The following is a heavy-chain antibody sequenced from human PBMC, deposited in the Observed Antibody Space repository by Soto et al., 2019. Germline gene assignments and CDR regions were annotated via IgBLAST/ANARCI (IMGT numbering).Heavy chain of an antibody. Sequence: QVQLVESGGGLVRPGESLRLSCAASGFTFSDHYMSWIRQAPGKGLEWLSYISTTSGFTKYADSVKGRFTISRDNAKNSLYLQMNSLRAEDTAVYYCARDLLAGVWGQGTTVTVSS. CDR1: GFTFSDHY. J-gene: IGHJ6*02. CDR3: ARDLLAGV. V-gene: IGHV3-11*05. D-gene: IGHD2-15*01. CDR2: ISTTSGFT.